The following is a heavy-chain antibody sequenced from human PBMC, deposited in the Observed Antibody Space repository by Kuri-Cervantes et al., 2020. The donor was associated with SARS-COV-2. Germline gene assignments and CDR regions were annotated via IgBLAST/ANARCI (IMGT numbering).Heavy chain of an antibody. Sequence: GGSLRLSCAASGFTFSSYWMSWVRQAPGKGLEWVANIKQDGSEKYYVDSVKGRFTISRDNAKNSLYLQMNSLRAEDTAVYYCARDITTGQWLEIPYWGQGTLVTVSS. CDR1: GFTFSSYW. V-gene: IGHV3-7*05. CDR3: ARDITTGQWLEIPY. D-gene: IGHD6-19*01. CDR2: IKQDGSEK. J-gene: IGHJ4*02.